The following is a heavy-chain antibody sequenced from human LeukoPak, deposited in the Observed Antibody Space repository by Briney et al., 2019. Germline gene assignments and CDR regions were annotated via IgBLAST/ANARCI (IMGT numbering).Heavy chain of an antibody. CDR3: ARHYKLAAADP. V-gene: IGHV4-39*01. CDR2: IYYSGDT. D-gene: IGHD6-13*01. CDR1: GASIANTTDY. Sequence: SETLSLTCTVSGASIANTTDYWGWIRQPPGKGLEWIGSIYYSGDTYYHPSLKTRINLSINTSKNQFSLKLNSVTAADTAVYYCARHYKLAAADPWGQGTLVTVSS. J-gene: IGHJ5*02.